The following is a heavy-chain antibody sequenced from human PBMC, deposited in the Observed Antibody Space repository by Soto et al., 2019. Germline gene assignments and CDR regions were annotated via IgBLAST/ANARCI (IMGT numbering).Heavy chain of an antibody. D-gene: IGHD5-18*01. CDR1: GFTFSSYA. CDR3: ANSIPYSYGHATYDY. V-gene: IGHV3-23*01. CDR2: ISGSGGST. J-gene: IGHJ4*02. Sequence: EVQLLESGGGLVQPGGSVRLSCAASGFTFSSYAMSWVRQAPGKGLEWVSAISGSGGSTYYADSVKGRFTISRDNSKNTLYLQMNSLRAEDTAVYYCANSIPYSYGHATYDYWGQGTLVTVSS.